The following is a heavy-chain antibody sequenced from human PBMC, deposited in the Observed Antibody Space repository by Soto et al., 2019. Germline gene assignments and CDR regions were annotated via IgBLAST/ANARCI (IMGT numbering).Heavy chain of an antibody. CDR1: GFTVSNNY. Sequence: GGSLRLSCAASGFTVSNNYMSWVRQAPGKGLEYVSVIYSGGGTYYADSVKGRFTISRDNSKNTLYLQMNSLRAEDTAVYYCASPYYYGSGSYYYYGMDVWGQGTTVTVSS. CDR3: ASPYYYGSGSYYYYGMDV. D-gene: IGHD3-10*01. CDR2: IYSGGGT. J-gene: IGHJ6*02. V-gene: IGHV3-53*05.